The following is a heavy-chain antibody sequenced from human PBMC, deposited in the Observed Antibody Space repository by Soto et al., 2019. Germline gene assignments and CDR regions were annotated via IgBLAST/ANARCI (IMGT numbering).Heavy chain of an antibody. V-gene: IGHV4-59*01. CDR1: GGSISSYY. J-gene: IGHJ4*02. CDR2: IYYSGST. CDR3: ARDRRPHHALYYFDY. Sequence: SETLSLTCTVSGGSISSYYWSWIRQPPGKGLEWIGYIYYSGSTNYNPSLKSRVTISVDTSKNQFSLKLSSVTAADTAVYYCARDRRPHHALYYFDYWGRGTLVTVSS.